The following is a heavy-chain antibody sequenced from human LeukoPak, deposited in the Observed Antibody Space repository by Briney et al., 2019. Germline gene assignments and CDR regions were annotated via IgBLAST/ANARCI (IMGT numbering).Heavy chain of an antibody. Sequence: PGGSLRLSCAASGFTFSSYWMHWVRQAPGKGLVWVSRINTDGSSTSYADSVKGRFTISRDNAKNTLYLQMNSLRAEDTAVYYCAREGLDYYYYYMDVWGKGTTVTVSS. V-gene: IGHV3-74*01. CDR2: INTDGSST. J-gene: IGHJ6*03. CDR3: AREGLDYYYYYMDV. CDR1: GFTFSSYW.